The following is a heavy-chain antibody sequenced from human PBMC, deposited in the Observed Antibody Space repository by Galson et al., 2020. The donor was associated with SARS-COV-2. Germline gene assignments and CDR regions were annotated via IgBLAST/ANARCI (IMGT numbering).Heavy chain of an antibody. CDR2: INPSGGIT. Sequence: ASVKVSCKASGYTFISHYIHWVRQAPPQGLEWLGRINPSGGITNYAQKFQGRVTMTRDTSTSTVYMELSSLRSEDTAGYYCAGGPDARLLAWLDPWGQGTLVAVSS. J-gene: IGHJ5*02. CDR1: GYTFISHY. D-gene: IGHD6-25*01. CDR3: AGGPDARLLAWLDP. V-gene: IGHV1-46*01.